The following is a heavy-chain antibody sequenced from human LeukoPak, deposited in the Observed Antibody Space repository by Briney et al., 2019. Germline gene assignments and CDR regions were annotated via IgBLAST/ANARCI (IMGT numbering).Heavy chain of an antibody. V-gene: IGHV3-53*04. CDR2: IYSGGTI. CDR1: GFTVSTNC. J-gene: IGHJ3*02. Sequence: GGSLRLSCAASGFTVSTNCMTWVRQAPGKGLEWVSTIYSGGTIYYADSVMGRFTISRHNSRNTLYLQMNSLRAEDTAVYYCAKSLSDTGRTRFDAFDIWGQGTMVTVSS. CDR3: AKSLSDTGRTRFDAFDI. D-gene: IGHD3-3*01.